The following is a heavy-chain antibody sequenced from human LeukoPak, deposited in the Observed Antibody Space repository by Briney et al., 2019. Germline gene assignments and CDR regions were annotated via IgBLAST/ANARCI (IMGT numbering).Heavy chain of an antibody. D-gene: IGHD3-22*01. Sequence: GGSLRLSCAASGFTFSSYSMNWVRQAPGKGLEWVSSISSSSSYIYYADSVKGRFTISRDNAKNSLYLQMNSLRAEDTAVYYCARVYDSSGYPLYYWGQGTLVTVSS. CDR2: ISSSSSYI. V-gene: IGHV3-21*01. J-gene: IGHJ4*02. CDR3: ARVYDSSGYPLYY. CDR1: GFTFSSYS.